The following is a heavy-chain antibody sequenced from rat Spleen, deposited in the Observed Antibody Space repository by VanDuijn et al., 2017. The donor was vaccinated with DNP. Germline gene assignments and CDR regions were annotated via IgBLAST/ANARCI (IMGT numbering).Heavy chain of an antibody. V-gene: IGHV5-31*01. CDR2: ISPSGGST. CDR1: GFTFNNYW. J-gene: IGHJ3*01. CDR3: TTSGIIKGWFAY. D-gene: IGHD1-4*01. Sequence: EVKLVESGGGLVQPGRSLKLSCAASGFTFNNYWMTWIRQAPGKGLEWVASISPSGGSTYYPDSVKGRFTISRDNAENTVYLQMNSLRSEDTATYYCTTSGIIKGWFAYWGQGTLVTVSS.